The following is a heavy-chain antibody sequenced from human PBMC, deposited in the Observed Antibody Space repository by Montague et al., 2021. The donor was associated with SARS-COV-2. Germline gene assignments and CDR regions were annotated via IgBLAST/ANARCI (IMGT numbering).Heavy chain of an antibody. Sequence: SETLSLTCTVSGDSIDSGDWWSWVRQAPGRGLEFIGEIHHSGGTNYNPSLRSRVTMPVDKSKNQFSLSLSSVTAADTAVYYCARVPLVGPTAGTSDYWGLGTLVAVSS. V-gene: IGHV4-4*02. CDR2: IHHSGGT. J-gene: IGHJ4*02. CDR1: GDSIDSGDW. D-gene: IGHD1-1*01. CDR3: ARVPLVGPTAGTSDY.